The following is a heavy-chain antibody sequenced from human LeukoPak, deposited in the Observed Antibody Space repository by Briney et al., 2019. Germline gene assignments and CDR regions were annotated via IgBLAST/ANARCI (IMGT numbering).Heavy chain of an antibody. V-gene: IGHV1-2*06. D-gene: IGHD3-3*01. J-gene: IGHJ4*02. CDR2: INPNSGGT. CDR3: ARETEVFQFDY. Sequence: ASVKVSCKASGYTFTGYYMHWVRQAPGQGLEWMGRINPNSGGTNYAQKFQGRVTMTRDTSISTGYMELSRLRSDYTAVYYCARETEVFQFDYWGQGTLVTVAS. CDR1: GYTFTGYY.